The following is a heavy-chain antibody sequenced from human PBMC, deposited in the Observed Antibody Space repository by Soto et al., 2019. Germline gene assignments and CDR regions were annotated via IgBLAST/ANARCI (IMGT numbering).Heavy chain of an antibody. CDR1: GFTFRNYA. D-gene: IGHD3-10*01. CDR2: INGEGGGT. CDR3: AKDGVPRNGDWDWFDP. V-gene: IGHV3-23*04. J-gene: IGHJ5*02. Sequence: EVQLVESGGGLVQPGGSLRLSCAASGFTFRNYAMSWVRQTPGKGLEWVSSINGEGGGTYYADSVKGRFTVSRDDSKKTLYLQMSSLRFDDTAVYYCAKDGVPRNGDWDWFDPWGQGTLVTVAS.